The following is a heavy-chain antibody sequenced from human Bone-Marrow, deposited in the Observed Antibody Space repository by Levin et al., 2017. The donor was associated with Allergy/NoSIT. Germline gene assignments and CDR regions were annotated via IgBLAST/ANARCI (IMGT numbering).Heavy chain of an antibody. V-gene: IGHV1-69*02. D-gene: IGHD3-10*01. J-gene: IGHJ4*02. CDR2: IIPILGIS. CDR3: TTLRFANGEGAPFDY. Sequence: PGGSLRLSCKASIGTFSYYSINWVRQAPGQGLEWIGRIIPILGISSHAQNFQGRLAFSADRSANTVFMELSSLRFEDTAVYYCTTLRFANGEGAPFDYWGQGSLVTVSS. CDR1: IGTFSYYS.